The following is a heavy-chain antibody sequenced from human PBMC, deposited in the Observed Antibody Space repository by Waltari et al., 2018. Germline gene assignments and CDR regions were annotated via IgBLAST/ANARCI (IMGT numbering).Heavy chain of an antibody. CDR2: INEDESET. Sequence: EVQLVESGGGCVQPGGALSVPCVHSGFTFSSLWLSWLRHAPGKGVEWVANINEDESETFYADSVKGRFTISRDNAKNSLYLQMNSLRVEDTAYYYCARDMGIYTNYAAYWGQGTLVTVSS. CDR3: ARDMGIYTNYAAY. V-gene: IGHV3-7*01. CDR1: GFTFSSLW. J-gene: IGHJ4*02. D-gene: IGHD4-4*01.